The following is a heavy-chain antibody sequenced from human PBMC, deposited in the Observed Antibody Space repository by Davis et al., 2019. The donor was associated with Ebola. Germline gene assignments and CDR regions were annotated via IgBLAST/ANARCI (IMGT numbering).Heavy chain of an antibody. J-gene: IGHJ5*02. V-gene: IGHV4-4*02. CDR1: GGSISSSNW. Sequence: SETLSLTCAVSGGSISSSNWWSWVRQPPGKGLEWIGEIYHSGSTNYNPSLKSRVTISVDKSKNQFSLKLSSVTAADTAVYYCARGQGYCSSTSCSTNWFDPWGQGTLVTVSS. D-gene: IGHD2-2*01. CDR2: IYHSGST. CDR3: ARGQGYCSSTSCSTNWFDP.